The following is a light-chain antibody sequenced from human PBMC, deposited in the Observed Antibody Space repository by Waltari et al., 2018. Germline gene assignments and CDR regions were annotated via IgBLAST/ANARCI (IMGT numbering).Light chain of an antibody. CDR2: DAT. CDR3: QQYNNWPRT. Sequence: ETVMTQSPATLSVSPGERVTLSWRASQDITNRLAWVQQKPGQAPRPLVFDATTRATDFPGRFSGSGSGTEFALNISSLQSEDFAVYYCQQYNNWPRTFGQGTKLEI. CDR1: QDITNR. J-gene: IGKJ2*01. V-gene: IGKV3-15*01.